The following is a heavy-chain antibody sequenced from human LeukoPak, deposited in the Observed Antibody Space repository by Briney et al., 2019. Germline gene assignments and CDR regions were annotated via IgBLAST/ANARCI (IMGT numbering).Heavy chain of an antibody. CDR1: GYSFTTHW. J-gene: IGHJ5*02. D-gene: IGHD6-19*01. V-gene: IGHV5-51*01. Sequence: GESLKISCKGSGYSFTTHWIAWVRQMPGKGLEWMGINYPTDSYTKYSPSFQGQVTISADKSISTAYLQWSSLKASDTAMYYCARVSGDSSRWYAFDNWFDPWGQGTLVTVS. CDR2: NYPTDSYT. CDR3: ARVSGDSSRWYAFDNWFDP.